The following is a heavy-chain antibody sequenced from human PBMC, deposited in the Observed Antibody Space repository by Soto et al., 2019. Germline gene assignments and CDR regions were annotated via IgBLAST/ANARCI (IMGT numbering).Heavy chain of an antibody. CDR1: GGSISSGTYY. V-gene: IGHV4-31*06. D-gene: IGHD2-15*01. CDR3: ARRLSGSSAFDF. CDR2: MYNSGTS. Sequence: SETLSLTCSVSGGSISSGTYYWSWIRHRPGKGLQWIGYMYNSGTSSYSPSLKSRSVLSVDTSKNQFSLKLTSVTVADTATYFCARRLSGSSAFDFWGLGILGTVSS. J-gene: IGHJ4*01.